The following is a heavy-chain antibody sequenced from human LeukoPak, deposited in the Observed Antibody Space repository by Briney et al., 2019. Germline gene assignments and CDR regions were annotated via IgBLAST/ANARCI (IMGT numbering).Heavy chain of an antibody. V-gene: IGHV3-21*01. CDR1: GFTFSNYK. Sequence: GGSLRLSCSASGFTFSNYKMNWVRQAPGKGLKGVSSISSSSSYIYYADSVKGRFTISRDNAKNSLFLQVNSLRAEDTAVYYCARERLVVVGDAYYYYGMDVWGQGTTVTVSS. D-gene: IGHD2-2*01. CDR3: ARERLVVVGDAYYYYGMDV. CDR2: ISSSSSYI. J-gene: IGHJ6*02.